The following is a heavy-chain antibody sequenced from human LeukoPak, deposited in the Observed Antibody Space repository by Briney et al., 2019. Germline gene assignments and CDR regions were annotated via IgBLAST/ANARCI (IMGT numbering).Heavy chain of an antibody. Sequence: PSETLSLTCTVSGGSISSSSYYWGWIRQPPGKGLEWIGSIYYSGSTYYNPSLKSRVTISVDTSKNQFSLKLSSVTAADTAVYYCASSRGSHMDVWGKGTTVTVSS. D-gene: IGHD3-10*01. CDR1: GGSISSSSYY. CDR3: ASSRGSHMDV. CDR2: IYYSGST. V-gene: IGHV4-39*07. J-gene: IGHJ6*03.